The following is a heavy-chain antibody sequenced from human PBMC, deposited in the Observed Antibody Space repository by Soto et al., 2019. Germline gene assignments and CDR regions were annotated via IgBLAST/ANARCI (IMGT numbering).Heavy chain of an antibody. CDR3: AKNWVGEFNYISTDAFDI. Sequence: GGSLRLSCAASGFTFSSYAMSWVRQAPGKGLEWVSAISGSGGSTYYADSVKGRFTISRDNSKNTLYLQMNSLRAEDKGVNYWAKNWVGEFNYISTDAFDIWGQGTMVTVSS. V-gene: IGHV3-23*01. D-gene: IGHD3-10*01. CDR1: GFTFSSYA. CDR2: ISGSGGST. J-gene: IGHJ3*02.